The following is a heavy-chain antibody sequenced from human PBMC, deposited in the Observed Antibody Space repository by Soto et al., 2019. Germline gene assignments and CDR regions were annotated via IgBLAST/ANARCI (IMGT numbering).Heavy chain of an antibody. J-gene: IGHJ4*02. CDR1: GFTFNIYG. CDR3: AKDQASGQGSFDS. Sequence: LRLSCAASGFTFNIYGMHWVRQAPDKGLEWVALISYDGSNQYYADSVKGRFTISRDNSKNTLFLQMNSLRADDTAVYYCAKDQASGQGSFDSWGQGTLVTVSS. CDR2: ISYDGSNQ. V-gene: IGHV3-30*18.